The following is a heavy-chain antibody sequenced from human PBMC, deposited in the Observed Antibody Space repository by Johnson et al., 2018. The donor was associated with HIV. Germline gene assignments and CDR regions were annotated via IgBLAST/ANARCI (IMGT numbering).Heavy chain of an antibody. CDR3: ANRRGIGDGTTGSLDI. CDR1: GFTFSSYG. D-gene: IGHD1-1*01. J-gene: IGHJ3*02. Sequence: VESGGGVVQPGRSLRLSCVASGFTFSSYGMHWVRQAPGKGLEWVAVISYDGSNKYYADSVKGRFTISRDNSKNTLFLQMNSLRPEDTAVYYCANRRGIGDGTTGSLDIWGQGTMVTVSS. V-gene: IGHV3-30*18. CDR2: ISYDGSNK.